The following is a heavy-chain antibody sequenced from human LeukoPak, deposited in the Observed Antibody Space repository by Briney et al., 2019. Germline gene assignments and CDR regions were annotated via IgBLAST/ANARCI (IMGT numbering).Heavy chain of an antibody. CDR1: GFTFSSYA. Sequence: PGGSLRLSCAASGFTFSSYAMHWVRQAPGKGLEWVAVISYDGSNKYYADSVKGRFTISRDNSKNTLYLQMNSLRAEDTAVYYCARSLRVRGVPDYMDVWGKGTTVIISS. CDR2: ISYDGSNK. CDR3: ARSLRVRGVPDYMDV. J-gene: IGHJ6*03. V-gene: IGHV3-30*04. D-gene: IGHD3-10*02.